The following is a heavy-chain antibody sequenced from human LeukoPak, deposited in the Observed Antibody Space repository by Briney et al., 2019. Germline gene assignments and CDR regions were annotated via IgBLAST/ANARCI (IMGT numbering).Heavy chain of an antibody. J-gene: IGHJ4*02. D-gene: IGHD3-10*01. Sequence: PSETLSLTCTVSGDSISSGIYFWTWIRQLAGKGLEWIGRIYTSGSTNYNPSLRSRVTISFDTSKNQFSLRLSSVTAADTAVYYCARAKGTYGVDYWGQGILVTVSS. CDR1: GDSISSGIYF. V-gene: IGHV4-61*02. CDR2: IYTSGST. CDR3: ARAKGTYGVDY.